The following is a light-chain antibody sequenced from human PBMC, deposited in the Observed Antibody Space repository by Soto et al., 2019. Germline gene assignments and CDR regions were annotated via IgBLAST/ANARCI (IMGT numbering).Light chain of an antibody. V-gene: IGKV1-5*03. CDR2: KAS. Sequence: DIQMTQPPSTLSASVGDRVTITCRASQSINSRLAWYQQKPGKAPKLLIYKASSLESGVPSRFSGSGPGTEFTLTISSLQPDDFATYYCQQYNSYLYTFGQGTRLEIK. CDR3: QQYNSYLYT. J-gene: IGKJ5*01. CDR1: QSINSR.